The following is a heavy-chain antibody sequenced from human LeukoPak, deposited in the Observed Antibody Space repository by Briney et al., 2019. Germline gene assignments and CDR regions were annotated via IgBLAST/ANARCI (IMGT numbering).Heavy chain of an antibody. Sequence: GGSLRLSCAASGFTFSSYAMHWVRQAPGKGLEWVAVISYDGSNKYYADSVKGRFTISRDNSKNTLYLQMNSLRAEDTAVYYCARDQGRVTVTPNLDYWGQGTLVTVSS. J-gene: IGHJ4*02. D-gene: IGHD4-17*01. V-gene: IGHV3-30-3*01. CDR2: ISYDGSNK. CDR1: GFTFSSYA. CDR3: ARDQGRVTVTPNLDY.